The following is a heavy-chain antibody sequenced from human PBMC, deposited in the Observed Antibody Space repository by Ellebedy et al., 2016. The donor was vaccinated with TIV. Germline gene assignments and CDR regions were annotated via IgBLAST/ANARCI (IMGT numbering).Heavy chain of an antibody. D-gene: IGHD3-16*01. CDR2: ISWNSGSI. V-gene: IGHV3-9*03. J-gene: IGHJ4*02. CDR3: AKGQENGLPGGLDY. Sequence: PGGSLRLSCAASGFTFDDYAMHWVRQAPGKGLEWVSGISWNSGSIGYADSVKGRFTISRDNVKNSLYLQMNSLRAEDMALYYCAKGQENGLPGGLDYWGQGTLVTVSS. CDR1: GFTFDDYA.